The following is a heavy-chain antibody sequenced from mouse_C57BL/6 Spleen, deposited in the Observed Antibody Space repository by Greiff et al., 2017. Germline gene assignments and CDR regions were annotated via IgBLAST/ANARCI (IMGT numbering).Heavy chain of an antibody. J-gene: IGHJ2*01. CDR1: GFTFSDYG. CDR3: ARQYWPLYSNYLYFDY. D-gene: IGHD2-5*01. CDR2: ISSGSSTI. Sequence: EVQVVESGGGLVKPGGSLKLSCAASGFTFSDYGMHWVRQAPEKGLEWVAYISSGSSTIYYADTVKGRFTISRDNAKNTLFLQMTSLRSEDTAMYYCARQYWPLYSNYLYFDYWGQGTTLTVSS. V-gene: IGHV5-17*01.